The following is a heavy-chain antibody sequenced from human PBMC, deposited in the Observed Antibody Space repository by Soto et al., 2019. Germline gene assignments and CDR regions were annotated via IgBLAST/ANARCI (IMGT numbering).Heavy chain of an antibody. CDR1: GFTFTNYW. CDR2: INGDGTSR. Sequence: VRLVESGGGLVQTGGSLRLSCAASGFTFTNYWMHWVRQGPGTGPPVWVSRINGDGTSRAYAASVEGRFTISRDNVKNTLYLQMNSLTVEDTAVYYCARELGNLILPLDYWGQGTLVAVSS. D-gene: IGHD2-15*01. J-gene: IGHJ4*02. CDR3: ARELGNLILPLDY. V-gene: IGHV3-74*01.